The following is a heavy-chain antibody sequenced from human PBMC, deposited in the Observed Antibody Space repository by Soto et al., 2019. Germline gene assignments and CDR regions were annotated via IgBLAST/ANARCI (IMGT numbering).Heavy chain of an antibody. D-gene: IGHD6-13*01. CDR1: GFTFSSYA. CDR2: ITDSGFST. CDR3: AKELGKAATEPFDP. J-gene: IGHJ5*02. V-gene: IGHV3-23*01. Sequence: VGSLRLSCAASGFTFSSYAMSWVRQAPRKGLEWVSAITDSGFSTFYSDSVKGRFTISRDNSKNTLFLQMNSLRVEDTAVYYCAKELGKAATEPFDPWGQGTLVTVSS.